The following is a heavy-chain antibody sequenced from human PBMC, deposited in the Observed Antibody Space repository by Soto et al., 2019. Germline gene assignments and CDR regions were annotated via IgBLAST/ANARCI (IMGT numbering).Heavy chain of an antibody. CDR2: ISSDEKIK. CDR3: ARGLRSVLDY. D-gene: IGHD6-6*01. CDR1: VFIFGNFG. J-gene: IGHJ4*02. V-gene: IGHV3-33*01. Sequence: GGSLRLAWVASVFIFGNFGMHWVRQAPGKGLEWVAVISSDEKIKQYADSVGGRFAISRDNSKNTLYLQMTSLRAEDTAIYYCARGLRSVLDYWGQGTLVTVSS.